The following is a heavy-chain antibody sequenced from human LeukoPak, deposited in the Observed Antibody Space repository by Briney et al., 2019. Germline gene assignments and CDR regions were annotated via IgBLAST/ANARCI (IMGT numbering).Heavy chain of an antibody. V-gene: IGHV3-21*01. CDR1: GFTFSIYS. Sequence: GGSLRLSCAASGFTFSIYSMNWVRQAPGQGLEWVSSIRGTTTDVYYADSLKGRFTISRDNAKNSLYLQMNSLRAEDTAVYYCARGVDYGSMEGEWDYWGQGTLVTVSS. CDR2: IRGTTTDV. J-gene: IGHJ4*02. D-gene: IGHD3-10*01. CDR3: ARGVDYGSMEGEWDY.